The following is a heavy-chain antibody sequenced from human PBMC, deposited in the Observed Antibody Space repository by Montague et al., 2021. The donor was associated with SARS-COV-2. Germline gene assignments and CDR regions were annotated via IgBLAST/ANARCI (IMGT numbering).Heavy chain of an antibody. J-gene: IGHJ4*02. CDR1: GFTFSSYA. D-gene: IGHD3-22*01. CDR2: IYSGGSST. Sequence: SLRLSCAASGFTFSSYAMSWVRQAPGKGLEWVSVIYSGGSSTYYTDSEKGRFTISRDNSKNTLYLQMNSLRAEDTAVYYCAKPYYYDSSGYSDYWGQGTLVTVSS. V-gene: IGHV3-23*03. CDR3: AKPYYYDSSGYSDY.